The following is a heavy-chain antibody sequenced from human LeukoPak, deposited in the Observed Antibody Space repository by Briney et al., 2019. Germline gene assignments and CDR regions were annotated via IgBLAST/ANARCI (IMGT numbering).Heavy chain of an antibody. CDR3: ARGRGSSSWYYYYYYMDV. CDR2: IYYSGST. Sequence: SETLSLTCTVSGGSISSSSYYWGWIRQPPGKGLEWIGSIYYSGSTNYNPSLKSRVTISVDTSKNQFSLKLSSVTAADTAVYYCARGRGSSSWYYYYYYMDVWGKGTTVTVSS. CDR1: GGSISSSSYY. D-gene: IGHD6-13*01. J-gene: IGHJ6*03. V-gene: IGHV4-39*07.